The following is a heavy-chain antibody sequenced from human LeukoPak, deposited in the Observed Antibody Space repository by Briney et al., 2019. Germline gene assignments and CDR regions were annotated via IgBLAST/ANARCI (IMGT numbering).Heavy chain of an antibody. CDR3: ARDNTIFGHVESDY. D-gene: IGHD3-3*01. J-gene: IGHJ4*02. Sequence: PGGSLRLSCAFTFSTYSIHWVRQAPGKGLEWMAVVSYDGRTTFYTDSVRGRFTISRDNARNSLYLQMNSLRAEDTAVYYCARDNTIFGHVESDYWGQGTLVTVSS. V-gene: IGHV3-30-3*01. CDR1: TFSTYS. CDR2: VSYDGRTT.